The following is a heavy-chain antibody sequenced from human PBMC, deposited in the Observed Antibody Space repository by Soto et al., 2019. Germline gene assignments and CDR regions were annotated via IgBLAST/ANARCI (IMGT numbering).Heavy chain of an antibody. V-gene: IGHV5-51*01. CDR3: ARHRYCTGSSCYSPFDY. Sequence: ESLKISCKGSGYRFTSYWIVWVRQMPGKGLEWMGVIYPGDSDTRYSPSFQGQVTMSVDKSISTAYLQWSSLKASDTAMYYCARHRYCTGSSCYSPFDYWGQGTLVTVSS. D-gene: IGHD2-15*01. J-gene: IGHJ4*02. CDR2: IYPGDSDT. CDR1: GYRFTSYW.